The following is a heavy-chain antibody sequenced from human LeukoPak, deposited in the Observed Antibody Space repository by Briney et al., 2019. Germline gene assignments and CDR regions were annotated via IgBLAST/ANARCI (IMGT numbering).Heavy chain of an antibody. CDR1: GDSINSYY. D-gene: IGHD5-24*01. V-gene: IGHV4-59*01. CDR3: ARGRWLPNAFDI. Sequence: PSETLSLTCTVSGDSINSYYRNWIRQPPGKGLEWIGYIYYSGRTDYNPSLKSRVTISVDTSKHQFSMKLKSVTAADTAVYFCARGRWLPNAFDIWGQVTMVTVFS. CDR2: IYYSGRT. J-gene: IGHJ3*02.